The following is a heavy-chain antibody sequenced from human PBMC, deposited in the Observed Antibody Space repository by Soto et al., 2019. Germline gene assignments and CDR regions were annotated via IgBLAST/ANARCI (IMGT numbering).Heavy chain of an antibody. D-gene: IGHD4-17*01. CDR1: GGTFSSYA. CDR3: ARVIYGDYHYFDY. Sequence: GASVKVSCKASGGTFSSYAISWVRQAPGQGLEWMGGIIPIFGTANYAQKFQGRVTITADESTSTAYMELSSLRSEDTAVYYCARVIYGDYHYFDYWGQGTLVTAPQ. CDR2: IIPIFGTA. V-gene: IGHV1-69*13. J-gene: IGHJ4*02.